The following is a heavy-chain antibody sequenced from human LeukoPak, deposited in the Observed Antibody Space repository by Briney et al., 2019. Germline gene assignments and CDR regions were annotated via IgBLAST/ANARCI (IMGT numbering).Heavy chain of an antibody. Sequence: GASVTVSCEASGGTFGIYAISWVRQAPGQGLEWMGIINPSGGSTSYAQKFQGRVTMTRDTSTSTVYMELSSVRSEDTAVYYCASSRAAAGSVWEDWGQGTLVTVSS. CDR1: GGTFGIYA. CDR2: INPSGGST. D-gene: IGHD6-13*01. J-gene: IGHJ4*02. V-gene: IGHV1-46*01. CDR3: ASSRAAAGSVWED.